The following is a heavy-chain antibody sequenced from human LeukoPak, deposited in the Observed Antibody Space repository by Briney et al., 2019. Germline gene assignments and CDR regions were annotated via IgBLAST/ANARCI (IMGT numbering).Heavy chain of an antibody. J-gene: IGHJ4*02. D-gene: IGHD6-13*01. CDR1: GFTFSSYW. CDR2: ISSSSSTI. CDR3: ARDSSPDY. V-gene: IGHV3-48*01. Sequence: GGSLRLSCAASGFTFSSYWMHWVRQAPGKGLEWVSYISSSSSTIYYADSVKGRFTISRDNAKNSLYLQMNSLRAEDTAVYYCARDSSPDYWGQGTLVTVSS.